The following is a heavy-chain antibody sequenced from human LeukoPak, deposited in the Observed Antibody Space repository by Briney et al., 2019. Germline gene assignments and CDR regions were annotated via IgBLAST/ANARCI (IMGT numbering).Heavy chain of an antibody. J-gene: IGHJ4*02. V-gene: IGHV1-18*01. D-gene: IGHD3-22*01. CDR1: GYTFTSYG. CDR2: ISAYNGNT. Sequence: GASVKVSCKASGYTFTSYGISWARQAPGQGLEWMGWISAYNGNTNYAQKLQGRVTMTTDTSTSTAYMELRSLRSDDTAVYYCARDDYLPPYYYDSSGYYGFDYWGQGTLVTVSS. CDR3: ARDDYLPPYYYDSSGYYGFDY.